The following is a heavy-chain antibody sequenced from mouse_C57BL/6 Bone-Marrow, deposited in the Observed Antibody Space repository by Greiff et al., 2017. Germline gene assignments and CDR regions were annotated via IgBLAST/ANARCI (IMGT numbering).Heavy chain of an antibody. J-gene: IGHJ3*01. D-gene: IGHD2-4*01. V-gene: IGHV14-2*01. CDR1: GFNIKDYY. Sequence: VQLQQSGAELVKPGASVKLSCTASGFNIKDYYMHWVKQRTEQGLEWIGRIDPEDGETKYAPKFQDKATITADTSSNTAYLQLSSLTSEDTAVYYCARRDYDGRFAYWGQGTLVTVSA. CDR2: IDPEDGET. CDR3: ARRDYDGRFAY.